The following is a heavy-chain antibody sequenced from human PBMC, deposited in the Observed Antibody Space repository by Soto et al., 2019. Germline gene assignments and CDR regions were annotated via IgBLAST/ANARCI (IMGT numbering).Heavy chain of an antibody. Sequence: TPSVSCHFAGATLDTYCSNWLRPSQGKGLEWIGSIYYSGSTYNNPSLRSRVSMSIDTSKDQFSLKLKSVTAADTALYVCARQRTSAVTQAYFDVWGPGSLVNVSA. CDR2: IYYSGST. CDR1: GATLDTYC. J-gene: IGHJ4*02. V-gene: IGHV4-59*04. D-gene: IGHD2-21*02. CDR3: ARQRTSAVTQAYFDV.